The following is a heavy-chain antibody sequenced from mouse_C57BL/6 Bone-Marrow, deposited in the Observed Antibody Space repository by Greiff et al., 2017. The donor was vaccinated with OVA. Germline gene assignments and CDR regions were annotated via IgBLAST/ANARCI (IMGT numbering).Heavy chain of an antibody. CDR1: GYTFTSYW. Sequence: QVQLQQPGAELVMPGASVKLSCKASGYTFTSYWMHWVKQRPGQGLEWIGEIDPSDSYTNYTQKFKGKSTLTVDKSSSTAYMQLSSLTSEDSAVYYCARDGTVVAHWYFDVWGTGTTVTVSS. D-gene: IGHD1-1*01. CDR2: IDPSDSYT. V-gene: IGHV1-69*01. CDR3: ARDGTVVAHWYFDV. J-gene: IGHJ1*03.